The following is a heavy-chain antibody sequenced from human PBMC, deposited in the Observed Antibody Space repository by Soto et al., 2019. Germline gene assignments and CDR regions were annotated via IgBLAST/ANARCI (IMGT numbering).Heavy chain of an antibody. V-gene: IGHV4-4*02. CDR2: IYHSGST. J-gene: IGHJ6*02. CDR3: ARLRYDFWSGYYNPPFYYYYYGMDV. Sequence: SETLSLTCAVSGGSISSSNWWSWVRQPPGKGLEWIGEIYHSGSTNYNPSLKSRVTISVDKSKNQFSLKLSSVTAADTAVYYCARLRYDFWSGYYNPPFYYYYYGMDVWGQGTTVTVS. CDR1: GGSISSSNW. D-gene: IGHD3-3*01.